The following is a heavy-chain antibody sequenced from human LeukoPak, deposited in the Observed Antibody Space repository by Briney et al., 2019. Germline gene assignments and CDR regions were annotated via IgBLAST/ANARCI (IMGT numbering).Heavy chain of an antibody. CDR1: GGTFSSYA. J-gene: IGHJ4*02. V-gene: IGHV1-69*05. D-gene: IGHD3-9*01. Sequence: ASVKVSCKASGGTFSSYAISWVRQAPGQGLEWMGGIIPIFGTANYAQKFQGRVTITTDESTSTAYMELSSLRSEDTAVYYCARSRDVLRYFDWLLSFDYWGQATLVTVSS. CDR3: ARSRDVLRYFDWLLSFDY. CDR2: IIPIFGTA.